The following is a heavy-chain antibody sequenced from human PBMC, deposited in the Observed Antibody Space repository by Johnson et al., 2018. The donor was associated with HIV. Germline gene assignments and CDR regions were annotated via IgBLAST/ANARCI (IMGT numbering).Heavy chain of an antibody. V-gene: IGHV3-11*01. CDR3: ARDAVISSGWYNVDAFDI. Sequence: QVQLVESGGGLVKPGGSLRLSCAASGFTFSDYYMTWIRQAPGKGLEWVSYISRSGSTIYYADSVKGRFTISRDNAKNSLYLQMNTLRAEDTAVYYCARDAVISSGWYNVDAFDIWGQGTMVTVSS. J-gene: IGHJ3*02. CDR1: GFTFSDYY. D-gene: IGHD6-19*01. CDR2: ISRSGSTI.